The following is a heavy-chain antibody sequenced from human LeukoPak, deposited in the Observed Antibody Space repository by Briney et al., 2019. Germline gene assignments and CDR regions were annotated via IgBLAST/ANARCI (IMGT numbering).Heavy chain of an antibody. D-gene: IGHD3-22*01. CDR3: ARDLPGHITMIVVVPFDY. CDR1: GFTFNSYW. CDR2: IKQDGSEK. V-gene: IGHV3-7*05. J-gene: IGHJ4*02. Sequence: GGSLRLSCAASGFTFNSYWMSWVRQAPGKGLEWVANIKQDGSEKYYVDSVKGRFTISRDNAKNSLYLQMNSLRAEDTAVYYCARDLPGHITMIVVVPFDYWGQGTLVTVSS.